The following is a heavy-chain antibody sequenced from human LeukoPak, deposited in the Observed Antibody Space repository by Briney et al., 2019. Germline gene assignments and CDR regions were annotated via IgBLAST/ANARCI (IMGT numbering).Heavy chain of an antibody. V-gene: IGHV4-38-2*02. J-gene: IGHJ4*02. Sequence: PSETLSLTCTVSGYSISSGYYWGWIRQPPGKGLEWIGSIYHSGSTYYNPSLKSRVTISVDTSKNQFSLKLSSVTAADTAVYYCARVTNLTGNFDYWGQGTLVTVSS. CDR2: IYHSGST. CDR3: ARVTNLTGNFDY. CDR1: GYSISSGYY. D-gene: IGHD7-27*01.